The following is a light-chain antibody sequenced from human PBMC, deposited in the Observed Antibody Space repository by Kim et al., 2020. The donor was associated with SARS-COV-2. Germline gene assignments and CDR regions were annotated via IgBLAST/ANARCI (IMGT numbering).Light chain of an antibody. CDR3: QQYGASPRT. V-gene: IGKV3-20*01. CDR2: SAS. CDR1: QSISSNY. J-gene: IGKJ1*01. Sequence: EIVLTQSPGTLSLSPGERATLSCRASQSISSNYLAWYQQKPGQAPRLLIYSASSRATGIPDRFSGSGSGTDFTLTINRLEPEDFAVYSCQQYGASPRTFGQGTKVDIK.